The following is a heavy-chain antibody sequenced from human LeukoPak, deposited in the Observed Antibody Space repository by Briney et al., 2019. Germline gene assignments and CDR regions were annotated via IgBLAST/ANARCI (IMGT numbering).Heavy chain of an antibody. CDR2: IYHSGGT. CDR1: GGSISSSNW. Sequence: SGTLSLTCAVSGGSISSSNWWSWVRQPPGKGLEWIGEIYHSGGTNYNPSLKSRVTISVDKSKNQFSLKLSSVTAADTAVYYCASGGTVYCSGGSCYDYWGQGTLVTVSS. D-gene: IGHD2-15*01. CDR3: ASGGTVYCSGGSCYDY. V-gene: IGHV4-4*02. J-gene: IGHJ4*02.